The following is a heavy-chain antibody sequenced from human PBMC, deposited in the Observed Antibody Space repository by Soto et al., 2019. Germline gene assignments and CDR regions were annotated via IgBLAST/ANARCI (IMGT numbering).Heavy chain of an antibody. CDR2: ISYDGSNK. V-gene: IGHV3-30*18. J-gene: IGHJ4*02. CDR3: AKDAQEMATIKGYFDY. CDR1: GFTFSSYG. D-gene: IGHD5-12*01. Sequence: QVQLVESGGGVVQPGRSLRLSCAASGFTFSSYGMHWVRQAPGKGLEWVAVISYDGSNKYYADSVKGRFTISRDNSKNTLDLQMNSLRAEDTAVYYCAKDAQEMATIKGYFDYWGQGTLVTVSS.